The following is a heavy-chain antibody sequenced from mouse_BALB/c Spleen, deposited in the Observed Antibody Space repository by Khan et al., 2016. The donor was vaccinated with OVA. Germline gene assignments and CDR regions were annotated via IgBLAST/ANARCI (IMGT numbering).Heavy chain of an antibody. V-gene: IGHV2-9*02. J-gene: IGHJ3*01. D-gene: IGHD1-1*01. CDR1: GFSLTTYG. Sequence: QVQLKQSGPGLVAPSQTLSITCTVSGFSLTTYGVHWVRQPPGKGLEWLGVIWAGGSTNYNSALMSRLSIIKDNSKTHVFLKMNSLQTDDTAIDYCARPYYGSAWFAYWGQGTLVTVSA. CDR2: IWAGGST. CDR3: ARPYYGSAWFAY.